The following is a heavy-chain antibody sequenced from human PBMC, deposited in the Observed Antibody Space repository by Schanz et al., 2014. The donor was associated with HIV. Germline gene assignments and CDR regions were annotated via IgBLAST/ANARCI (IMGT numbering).Heavy chain of an antibody. CDR1: GYTFTGYY. CDR3: AREPPSLVCDS. V-gene: IGHV1-2*02. J-gene: IGHJ5*01. CDR2: INPNSGGA. Sequence: QVQRGKEGEEVKERGEGCTVSCKASGYTFTGYYLHWVRQAPGQGLEWMGWINPNSGGADSAQKCQGRVTMTRDTSISTAYLELSRLRSDDTAVYYCAREPPSLVCDSWGHGTLVTVSS.